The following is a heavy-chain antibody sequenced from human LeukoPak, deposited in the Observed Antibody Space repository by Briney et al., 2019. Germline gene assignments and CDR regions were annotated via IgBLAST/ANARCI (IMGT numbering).Heavy chain of an antibody. CDR1: GFTFSSYA. CDR3: AKDRDYESAAIHFDY. D-gene: IGHD2-2*01. V-gene: IGHV3-23*01. Sequence: GGSLRLSCAASGFTFSSYAMSWVRQAPGKGLEWVSAISGSGGSTYYADSVKGRFTISRDNSKNTLYLQMNSLRAGDTAVYYCAKDRDYESAAIHFDYWGQGTLVTVSS. CDR2: ISGSGGST. J-gene: IGHJ4*02.